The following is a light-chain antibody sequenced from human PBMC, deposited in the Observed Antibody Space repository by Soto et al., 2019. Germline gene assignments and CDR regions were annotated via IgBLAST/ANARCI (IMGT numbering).Light chain of an antibody. CDR2: SNS. CDR1: SPNIGSNT. Sequence: QSVLTQPPSASGTPGQRVTISCSGSSPNIGSNTVTWYQQLPGTAPKLLMYSNSQRPSGVPDRFFGSRSGTSASLAISGLQSEDEADYHCAVWDDSLKGWAFGGGTQLTVL. J-gene: IGLJ3*02. V-gene: IGLV1-44*01. CDR3: AVWDDSLKGWA.